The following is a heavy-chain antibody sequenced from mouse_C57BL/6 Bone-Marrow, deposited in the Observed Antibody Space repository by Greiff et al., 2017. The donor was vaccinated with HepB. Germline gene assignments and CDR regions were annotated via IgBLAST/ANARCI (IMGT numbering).Heavy chain of an antibody. CDR3: ARAPYCYGSSPGGYFGV. CDR2: ILPGSGST. J-gene: IGHJ1*03. V-gene: IGHV1-9*01. D-gene: IGHD1-1*01. Sequence: QVQLQQSGAELMKPGASVKLSCKATGYTFTGYWIEWVKQRPGHGLEWIGEILPGSGSTNYNEKFKGKATLTADTSSNTAYMQLSSLTTEDSAIYYGARAPYCYGSSPGGYFGVWGTATTVTVAS. CDR1: GYTFTGYW.